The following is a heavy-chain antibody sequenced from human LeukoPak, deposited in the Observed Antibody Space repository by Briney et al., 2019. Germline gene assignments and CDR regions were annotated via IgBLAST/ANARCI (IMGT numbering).Heavy chain of an antibody. D-gene: IGHD2-15*01. CDR1: GFTFSSYG. J-gene: IGHJ6*02. CDR2: IWYDGSNK. Sequence: GGSLRLSCAASGFTFSSYGMHWVRQAPGKGLEWVAVIWYDGSNKYYADSVKGRFTISRDNSKNTLYLQMNSLRAEDTAVYYCARPISCSGGSCYYYGMDVWGQGTTVTVSS. CDR3: ARPISCSGGSCYYYGMDV. V-gene: IGHV3-33*01.